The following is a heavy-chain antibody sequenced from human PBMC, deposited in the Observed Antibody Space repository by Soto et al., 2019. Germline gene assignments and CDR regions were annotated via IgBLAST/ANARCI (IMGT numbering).Heavy chain of an antibody. CDR1: GGSISSGDYY. J-gene: IGHJ3*02. CDR2: IYYSGST. CDR3: SRVCSGKSVHAFDI. D-gene: IGHD3-3*01. V-gene: IGHV4-30-4*01. Sequence: QVQLQESGPGLVKPSQTLSLTCTVSGGSISSGDYYWSWIRQPPGKVLEWIGYIYYSGSTYYNPSLTSRVTTSVDTSKNQFSLKLSCVTAADTAVYYCSRVCSGKSVHAFDIWGQGTMVTVSS.